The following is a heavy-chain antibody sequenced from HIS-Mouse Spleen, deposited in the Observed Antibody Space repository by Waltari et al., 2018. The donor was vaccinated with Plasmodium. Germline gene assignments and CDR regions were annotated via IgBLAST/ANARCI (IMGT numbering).Heavy chain of an antibody. CDR2: NSGST. Sequence: QLQLQESGPGLVKPSETLSLTCTVSGGSISSSSYYWGWIRQPPGKWLEWIGSNSGSTYYNPSLKSRVTISVDTSKNQFSLKLSSVTAADTAVYYCASLPRVEEVTTPFYYYYYGMDVWGQGTTVTVSS. D-gene: IGHD4-4*01. V-gene: IGHV4-39*01. CDR3: ASLPRVEEVTTPFYYYYYGMDV. J-gene: IGHJ6*02. CDR1: GGSISSSSYY.